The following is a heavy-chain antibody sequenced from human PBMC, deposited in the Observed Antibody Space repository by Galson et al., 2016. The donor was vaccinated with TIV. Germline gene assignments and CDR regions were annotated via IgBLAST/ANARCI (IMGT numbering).Heavy chain of an antibody. CDR2: ISAYNGDI. D-gene: IGHD2-2*01. CDR3: ATELYCSSISCYYYYGLDV. J-gene: IGHJ6*02. Sequence: SVKVSCKASGYSFLSYGMTWVRQAPGRGLEWLGWISAYNGDIKSARKFQGRVTMTTDTSTNTAYMELRSLGSDDTAVYYCATELYCSSISCYYYYGLDVWGQETSVTVSS. CDR1: GYSFLSYG. V-gene: IGHV1-18*04.